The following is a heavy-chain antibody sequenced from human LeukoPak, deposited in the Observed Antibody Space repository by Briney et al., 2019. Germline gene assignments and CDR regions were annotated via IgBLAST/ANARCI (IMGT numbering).Heavy chain of an antibody. V-gene: IGHV4-4*07. CDR1: GASLSSFH. Sequence: SETLSLTCAVSGASLSSFHWTWFRQPAGRGLEWIGLIYSSGSTLYNPSLQSRVAMSVDMTQNQPSLKLTSVTAADAATYYCARKDGDYWGQGNLVTLSS. CDR3: ARKDGDY. CDR2: IYSSGST. J-gene: IGHJ4*02.